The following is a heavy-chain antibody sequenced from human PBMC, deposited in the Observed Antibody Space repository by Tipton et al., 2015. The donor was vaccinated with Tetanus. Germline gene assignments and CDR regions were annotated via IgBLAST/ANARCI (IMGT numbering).Heavy chain of an antibody. CDR1: GGSFSGYY. Sequence: LRLSCAVYGGSFSGYYWSWIRQPPGKGLEWIGSIYYSGSTYYNPSLKSRVAISVDTSKNQFSLKLSSVTAADAAVYYCARQPTYYDFWSGASNYGMDVWGQGTTVTVSS. CDR2: IYYSGST. J-gene: IGHJ6*02. CDR3: ARQPTYYDFWSGASNYGMDV. V-gene: IGHV4-34*01. D-gene: IGHD3-3*01.